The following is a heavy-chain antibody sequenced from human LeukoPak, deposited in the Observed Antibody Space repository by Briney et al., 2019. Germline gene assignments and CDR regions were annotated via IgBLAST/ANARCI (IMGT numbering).Heavy chain of an antibody. Sequence: GGSLRPSCAASGFTFSSYSMNWVRQAPGKGLEWVSILSDSGVYTYYADSVKGRFTISRDNSNNMLYLQMNSLRAEDTAVYYCAKKAHYDAYAKYFDYWGQGTLVTVSS. CDR2: LSDSGVYT. D-gene: IGHD4-17*01. V-gene: IGHV3-23*01. J-gene: IGHJ4*02. CDR3: AKKAHYDAYAKYFDY. CDR1: GFTFSSYS.